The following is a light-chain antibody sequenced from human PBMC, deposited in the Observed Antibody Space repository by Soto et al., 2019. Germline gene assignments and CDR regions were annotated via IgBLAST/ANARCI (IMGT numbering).Light chain of an antibody. CDR3: SSYTSSSTLV. V-gene: IGLV2-11*01. J-gene: IGLJ3*02. Sequence: QSVLTQPRSVSGSPGQSVTISCTGTSSDVGGYNYVSWYQQHPGKAPKLIIFDVSKRPSGVPDRFSGSKSGNTASLTISGLQAEDEADYYCSSYTSSSTLVFGGGTKLTVL. CDR1: SSDVGGYNY. CDR2: DVS.